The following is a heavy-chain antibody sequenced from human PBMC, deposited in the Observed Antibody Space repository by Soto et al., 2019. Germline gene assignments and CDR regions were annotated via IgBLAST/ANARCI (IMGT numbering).Heavy chain of an antibody. D-gene: IGHD2-8*01. CDR1: GLNLDSPYSHG. J-gene: IGHJ4*01. Sequence: PGGSLRLSCTASGLNLDSPYSHGLTWVRLSPGMGPEWVSTISSNGFNTHYAESVQGRFTISKDASRNTVHLHMNSLRADDTATYFCVSWVSAHFDYWGHGTPVTVSS. CDR3: VSWVSAHFDY. CDR2: ISSNGFNT. V-gene: IGHV3-23*01.